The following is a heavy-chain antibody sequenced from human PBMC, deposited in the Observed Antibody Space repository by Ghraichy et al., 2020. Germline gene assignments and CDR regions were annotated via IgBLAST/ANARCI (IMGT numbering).Heavy chain of an antibody. Sequence: SGPTLVKPTQTLTLTCTFSGFSLTSGGMSVIWIRQPPGQALEWLAVIDWDDDKYYSTSLRTRLTISKDTSRNQVVLIMTDLDPMDTATYYCARMKWVQLWLGAPYNYYSLYVWGHGTTVTVSS. CDR3: ARMKWVQLWLGAPYNYYSLYV. V-gene: IGHV2-70*12. CDR1: GFSLTSGGMS. D-gene: IGHD3-22*01. J-gene: IGHJ6*02. CDR2: IDWDDDK.